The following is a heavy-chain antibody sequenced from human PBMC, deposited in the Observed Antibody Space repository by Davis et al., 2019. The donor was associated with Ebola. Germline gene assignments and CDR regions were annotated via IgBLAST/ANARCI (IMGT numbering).Heavy chain of an antibody. D-gene: IGHD6-19*01. V-gene: IGHV3-11*01. J-gene: IGHJ6*02. Sequence: PGGSLRLSCAASGFTYSDYYMSWIRQAPGKGLEWLSYISRSGTTIYYADSVEGRFTISRDNANRSLYLQLNSLRVEDTAVYYCARGGNSGWSDFAVDVWGQGTMVTVSS. CDR1: GFTYSDYY. CDR2: ISRSGTTI. CDR3: ARGGNSGWSDFAVDV.